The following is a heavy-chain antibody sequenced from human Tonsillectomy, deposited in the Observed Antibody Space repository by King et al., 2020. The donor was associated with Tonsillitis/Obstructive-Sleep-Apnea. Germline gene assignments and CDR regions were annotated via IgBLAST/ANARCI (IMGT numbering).Heavy chain of an antibody. CDR3: ASQSSGWLDY. Sequence: VQLVESGAEVKKPGESLKISCELSGYNFTHFWVVWVRQLPGKGLDWMGIIYLGDSDSRYSPSFQGQVTISVDKSITTAYLQWSSLKASDTALYYCASQSSGWLDYWGQGTLVTVSS. V-gene: IGHV5-51*01. CDR1: GYNFTHFW. CDR2: IYLGDSDS. J-gene: IGHJ4*02. D-gene: IGHD6-19*01.